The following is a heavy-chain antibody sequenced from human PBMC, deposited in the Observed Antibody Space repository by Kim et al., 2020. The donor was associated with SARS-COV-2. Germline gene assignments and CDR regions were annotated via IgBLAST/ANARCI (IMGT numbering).Heavy chain of an antibody. V-gene: IGHV3-48*02. J-gene: IGHJ4*02. CDR3: ARDLRVRVVTPFD. D-gene: IGHD2-21*02. Sequence: YADSVKGRFTISRDNAKNSLYLQMNSLRDEDTAVYYCARDLRVRVVTPFDWGQGTLVTVSS.